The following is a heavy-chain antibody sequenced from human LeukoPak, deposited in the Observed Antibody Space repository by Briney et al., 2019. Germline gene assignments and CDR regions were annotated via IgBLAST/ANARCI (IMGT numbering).Heavy chain of an antibody. J-gene: IGHJ4*02. V-gene: IGHV4-59*01. CDR2: IYYSGST. CDR1: GGSISSNY. Sequence: SETLSLTCTVYGGSISSNYWSWIRQPPGEGLEWIGDIYYSGSTNYNPSLKSRVTISVDTSKKQFSLKLSSVTAADTAVYYCAGHPHYSSSQIDYWGQGTLVTVSS. CDR3: AGHPHYSSSQIDY. D-gene: IGHD6-13*01.